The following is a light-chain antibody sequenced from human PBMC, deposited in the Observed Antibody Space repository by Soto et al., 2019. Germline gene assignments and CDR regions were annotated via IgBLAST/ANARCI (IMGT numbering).Light chain of an antibody. CDR3: QQYNNWPIT. CDR1: QNILSN. V-gene: IGKV3-15*01. J-gene: IGKJ5*01. Sequence: EIVMTQSPATLSVSPGERVTLSCRASQNILSNLAWYQQKPGQAHRLLIYGASTRATGIPARFSGSGSGTEFTLTISGLQSEDFAVYYCQQYNNWPITFGQGTRLEIK. CDR2: GAS.